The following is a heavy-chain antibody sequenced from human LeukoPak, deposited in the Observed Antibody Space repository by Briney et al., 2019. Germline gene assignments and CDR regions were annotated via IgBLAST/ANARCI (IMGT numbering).Heavy chain of an antibody. CDR1: GGSISSGSYY. CDR2: IYTSGST. CDR3: ARETLLAPLTYYDYVWGSYREFDY. J-gene: IGHJ4*02. V-gene: IGHV4-61*02. D-gene: IGHD3-16*02. Sequence: SETLSLTCTVSGGSISSGSYYWSWIRQPAGKGLEWIGRIYTSGSTNYNPSLKSRVTISVDTSKNQFSLKLSSVTAADTAVYYCARETLLAPLTYYDYVWGSYREFDYWGQGTLVTVSS.